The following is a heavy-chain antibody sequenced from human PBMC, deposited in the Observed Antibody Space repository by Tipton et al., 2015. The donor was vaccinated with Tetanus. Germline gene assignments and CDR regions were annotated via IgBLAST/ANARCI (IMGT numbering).Heavy chain of an antibody. J-gene: IGHJ2*01. V-gene: IGHV5-51*01. CDR3: ARRLGPYTGDQIWHFDL. CDR1: GYRFGIYW. CDR2: IYPGDSDT. D-gene: IGHD7-27*01. Sequence: VQLVQSGAEVKKAGESLKISCEGSGYRFGIYWIAWVRQMPGKGLEWMGIIYPGDSDTTYSPSFEGQVTISADKSITTAYLQWSSLKASDTAMYYCARRLGPYTGDQIWHFDLWGRGTMVTVSS.